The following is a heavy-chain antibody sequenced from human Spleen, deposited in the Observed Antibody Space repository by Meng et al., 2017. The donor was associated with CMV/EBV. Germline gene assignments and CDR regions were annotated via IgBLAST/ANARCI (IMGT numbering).Heavy chain of an antibody. D-gene: IGHD5-12*01. Sequence: GGSLRLSCAASGFTFSDHYMSWIRQAPGKGLEWLSYTSGTSSTIYEANSVKGRFTVSRDNAKKSLYLQMNSLRAEDTAVYYCAGDLLGYSAYGVRYFDLWGRGTLVTVSS. V-gene: IGHV3-11*01. CDR3: AGDLLGYSAYGVRYFDL. CDR2: TSGTSSTI. CDR1: GFTFSDHY. J-gene: IGHJ2*01.